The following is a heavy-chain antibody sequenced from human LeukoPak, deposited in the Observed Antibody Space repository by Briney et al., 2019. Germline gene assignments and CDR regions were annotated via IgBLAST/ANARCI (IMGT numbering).Heavy chain of an antibody. V-gene: IGHV4-59*01. Sequence: SETLSLTCTVSGGPISSYYWNWIRQPPGKGLEWIGYIYYTGSTNYNPSLKSRVTMSVDTSKNQFSPKLSSVTAADTAVYYCARRVSSTRFDPWGQGTLVTVSS. J-gene: IGHJ5*02. CDR2: IYYTGST. CDR1: GGPISSYY. CDR3: ARRVSSTRFDP. D-gene: IGHD2-2*01.